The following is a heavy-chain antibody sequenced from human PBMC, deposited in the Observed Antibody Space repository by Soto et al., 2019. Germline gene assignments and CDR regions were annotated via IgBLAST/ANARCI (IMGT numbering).Heavy chain of an antibody. CDR2: MSPSNGNT. J-gene: IGHJ4*02. V-gene: IGHV1-8*01. D-gene: IGHD1-1*01. CDR3: ARGISAGTDY. CDR1: GYTFTSFD. Sequence: QVQLVQSGVELREPGASVKVSCKASGYTFTSFDINWVRQARGQGLEWMGWMSPSNGNTGYAQKFQGRVSMTRDTSINTAYMEFSSLTSEDTAVYYCARGISAGTDYWGQGTLVTVSS.